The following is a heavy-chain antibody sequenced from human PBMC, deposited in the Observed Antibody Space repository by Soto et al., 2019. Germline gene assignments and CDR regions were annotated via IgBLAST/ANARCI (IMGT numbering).Heavy chain of an antibody. CDR2: ISPEGSEK. Sequence: EVQLVESGGGLVQPGGSLRLSCAVSGFIFSDYWMTWVRQAPGKGLEWVATISPEGSEKYYVDSLKGRFTISRDNAKNSLYLQMIRPRAEDTALYYCARARIDYWGRGTLITVSS. J-gene: IGHJ4*02. V-gene: IGHV3-7*03. CDR3: ARARIDY. CDR1: GFIFSDYW.